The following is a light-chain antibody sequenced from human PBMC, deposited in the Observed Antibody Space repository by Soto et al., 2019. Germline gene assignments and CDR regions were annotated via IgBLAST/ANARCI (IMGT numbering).Light chain of an antibody. V-gene: IGKV3-11*01. Sequence: DIVMTRSPATLSVSPVERATLSCRASQSVSSYLAWYQQKPGQAPRLLIYDASNRATGIPARFSGSGSGTDFTLTINNLDPEDFAVYYCQQRSNWPITLGQGTRLEIK. J-gene: IGKJ5*01. CDR3: QQRSNWPIT. CDR1: QSVSSY. CDR2: DAS.